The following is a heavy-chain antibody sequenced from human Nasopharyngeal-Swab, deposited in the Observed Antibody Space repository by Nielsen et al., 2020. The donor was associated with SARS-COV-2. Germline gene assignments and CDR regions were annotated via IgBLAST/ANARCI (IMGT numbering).Heavy chain of an antibody. J-gene: IGHJ4*02. CDR3: ARDIYGDYVGY. D-gene: IGHD4-17*01. CDR2: IIPIFGTA. V-gene: IGHV1-69*01. Sequence: WVRQAPGQGLEWMGGIIPIFGTANYAQKFQGRVTITADESASTAYMELSSLRSEDTAVYYCARDIYGDYVGYWGQGTLVTVSS.